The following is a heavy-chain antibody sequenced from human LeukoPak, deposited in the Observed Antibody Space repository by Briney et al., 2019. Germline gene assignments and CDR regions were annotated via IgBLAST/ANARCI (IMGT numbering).Heavy chain of an antibody. J-gene: IGHJ4*02. CDR3: VKDLGTVTIGLLGY. CDR2: ISGSGGST. CDR1: GFTFSSYA. Sequence: PGGSLRLSCAASGFTFSSYAMSWVRQAPGKGLEWVSAISGSGGSTYYADSVKGRFTISRDNSKNTLYLQMNSLRAEDTAVYYCVKDLGTVTIGLLGYWGQGTLVTVSS. D-gene: IGHD4-17*01. V-gene: IGHV3-23*01.